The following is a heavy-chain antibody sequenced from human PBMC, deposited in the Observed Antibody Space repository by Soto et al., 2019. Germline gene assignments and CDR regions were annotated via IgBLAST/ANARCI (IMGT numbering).Heavy chain of an antibody. V-gene: IGHV3-13*01. CDR1: GFTFSSYA. Sequence: EVQLLESGGGLVQPGGSLRLSCAASGFTFSSYAMSWVRQAPGKGLEWVSAIDIAGATYYADSVKGRFTISREKAKNSLYLQMNSLRADDTAVYYCARAARWLQSRYFDLWGRGTLVTVSS. D-gene: IGHD5-12*01. CDR2: IDIAGAT. CDR3: ARAARWLQSRYFDL. J-gene: IGHJ2*01.